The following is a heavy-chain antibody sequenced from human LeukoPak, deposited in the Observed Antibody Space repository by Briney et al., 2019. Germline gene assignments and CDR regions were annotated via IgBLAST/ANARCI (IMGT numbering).Heavy chain of an antibody. CDR3: AKEISTLLDAFDI. J-gene: IGHJ3*02. Sequence: GGSLRLSCAASGFTFSSYWMSWVRQAPGKGLEWVANIKKDGSEKYYVDSVKGRFTISRDNAKTSLYLQMNSLRAEDTAVYYCAKEISTLLDAFDIWGQGTMVTVSS. D-gene: IGHD2/OR15-2a*01. CDR2: IKKDGSEK. CDR1: GFTFSSYW. V-gene: IGHV3-7*03.